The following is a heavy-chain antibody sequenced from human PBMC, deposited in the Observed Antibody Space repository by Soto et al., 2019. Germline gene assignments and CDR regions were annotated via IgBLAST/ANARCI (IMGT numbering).Heavy chain of an antibody. CDR1: GFTFSSYA. V-gene: IGHV3-30-3*01. CDR3: ARAYEGDYFDY. Sequence: QVQLVESGGGVVQPGRSLRLSCAASGFTFSSYAMHWVRQAPGKGLEWVAVISYDGSNKYYADSVKGRFTISRDNSKNTLFLQMNSLRAEDTAVYYCARAYEGDYFDYWGQGTLVTVSP. D-gene: IGHD3-16*01. J-gene: IGHJ4*02. CDR2: ISYDGSNK.